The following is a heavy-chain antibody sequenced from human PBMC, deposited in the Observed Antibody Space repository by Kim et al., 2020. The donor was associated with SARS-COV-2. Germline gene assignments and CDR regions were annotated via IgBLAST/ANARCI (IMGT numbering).Heavy chain of an antibody. D-gene: IGHD5-12*01. Sequence: GGSLRLSCSASGFSFSMNTMHWVRQAPGKGLEWVALISYDGTRTYHAESVRGRFTISRDNSKSTVYLQLNSLRTEDTAVYYCAKDEYSGYDYDSYLDYWGHGTLVTVSS. CDR1: GFSFSMNT. CDR3: AKDEYSGYDYDSYLDY. J-gene: IGHJ4*01. V-gene: IGHV3-30*04. CDR2: ISYDGTRT.